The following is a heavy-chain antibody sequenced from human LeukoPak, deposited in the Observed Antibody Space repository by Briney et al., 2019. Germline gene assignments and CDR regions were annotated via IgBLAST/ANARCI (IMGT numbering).Heavy chain of an antibody. CDR3: ENGGVIAD. J-gene: IGHJ4*02. CDR2: ISYDGNNK. V-gene: IGHV3-30*04. CDR1: GFTFSSYA. D-gene: IGHD3-16*02. Sequence: GGSLRLSCAASGFTFSSYAMHWVRQAPGKGLEWVAVISYDGNNKYYADSVKGRFTISRDNSKNTLYLQMNSLRAEDTAVYYCENGGVIADWGQGTLVTVSS.